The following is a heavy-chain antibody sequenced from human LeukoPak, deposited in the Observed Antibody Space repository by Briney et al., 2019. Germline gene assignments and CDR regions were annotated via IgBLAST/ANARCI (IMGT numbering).Heavy chain of an antibody. CDR3: ARVLMRGSGTLGYGMDV. J-gene: IGHJ6*02. D-gene: IGHD3-10*01. CDR2: IIPILGIA. Sequence: GASVKVSCKASGGTFSSYAISWVRQAPGQGLEWMGRIIPILGIANYAQKFQGRVTITADKSTSTAYMELSSLRSEDTAVYYCARVLMRGSGTLGYGMDVWGQGTTVTVSS. CDR1: GGTFSSYA. V-gene: IGHV1-69*04.